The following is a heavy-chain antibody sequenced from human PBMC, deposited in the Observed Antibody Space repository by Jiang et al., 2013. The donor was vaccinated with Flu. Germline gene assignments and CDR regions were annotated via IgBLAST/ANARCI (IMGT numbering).Heavy chain of an antibody. CDR2: ISGYNGNA. V-gene: IGHV1-18*01. CDR1: GYTFTSFG. J-gene: IGHJ4*02. D-gene: IGHD6-19*01. CDR3: VRDLAGYNSGWVFFDY. Sequence: AEVKKPGASVTVSCKASGYTFTSFGFSWVRQAPGQGLEWMGWISGYNGNANYAQKFQGRVTMTTDTSTDTSTSTAYMELRGLRSDDTAVYYCVRDLAGYNSGWVFFDYVGSGNGGHRLL.